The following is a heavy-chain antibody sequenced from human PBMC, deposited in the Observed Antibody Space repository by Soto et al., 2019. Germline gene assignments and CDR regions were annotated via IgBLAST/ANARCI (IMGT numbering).Heavy chain of an antibody. CDR1: GGSISSYY. CDR2: IYYSGST. V-gene: IGHV4-59*01. D-gene: IGHD1-1*01. CDR3: ARGNRAGPYYYYGMDV. J-gene: IGHJ6*02. Sequence: PSETLSLTCTVSGGSISSYYWSWIRQPPGKGLEWIGFIYYSGSTNYNPSLKSRVTISVDTSKNQFSLKLSSVTAADTAVYYCARGNRAGPYYYYGMDVWGQGTTVTVS.